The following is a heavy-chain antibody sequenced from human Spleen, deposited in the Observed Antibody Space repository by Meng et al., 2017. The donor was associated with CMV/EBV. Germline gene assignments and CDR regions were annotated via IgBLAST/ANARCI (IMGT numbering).Heavy chain of an antibody. V-gene: IGHV1-69*04. Sequence: KASGGTLHTYAFTWVRQAPGQGLEWVGRIIPVLGRSNYAQRFQGRLTIIADKFTNTVYMELTSLTSDDAAVYFCGTSITRLANFPDVWGQGTTVTVSS. CDR1: GGTLHTYA. CDR3: GTSITRLANFPDV. J-gene: IGHJ6*02. D-gene: IGHD1-20*01. CDR2: IIPVLGRS.